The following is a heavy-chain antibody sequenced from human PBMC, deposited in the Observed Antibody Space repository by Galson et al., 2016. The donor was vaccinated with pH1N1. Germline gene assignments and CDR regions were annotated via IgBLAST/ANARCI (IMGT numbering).Heavy chain of an antibody. J-gene: IGHJ4*02. D-gene: IGHD1-26*01. CDR2: INPIGGMA. CDR3: VRDLGRLRDF. V-gene: IGHV1-46*01. Sequence: SVKVSCKASGYTFTSYYFHWVRQAPGLGLQWMGVINPIGGMATYTQNFQGRLTMTVDASTSTVYMELTSLRSEDTAVYYCVRDLGRLRDFWGQGTLVTVSS. CDR1: GYTFTSYY.